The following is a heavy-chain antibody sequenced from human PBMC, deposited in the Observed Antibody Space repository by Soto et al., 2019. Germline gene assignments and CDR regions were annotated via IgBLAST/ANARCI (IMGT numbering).Heavy chain of an antibody. V-gene: IGHV3-48*02. CDR1: GFAFSTYS. D-gene: IGHD2-8*01. J-gene: IGHJ5*02. CDR3: ARDNGMAGSFDP. CDR2: ISFSSTTI. Sequence: QLVESGGGLVQPGGSLRLSCAASGFAFSTYSMNWVRQAPGKGLEWVSYISFSSTTIFYADSVRGRFTISRDNAKNSLYQQMNTLRDEDTAVYYCARDNGMAGSFDPWGQGTLVTVSS.